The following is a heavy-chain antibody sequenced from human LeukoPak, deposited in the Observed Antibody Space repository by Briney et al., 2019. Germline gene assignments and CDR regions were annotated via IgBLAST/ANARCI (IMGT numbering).Heavy chain of an antibody. CDR2: ISSSSSYI. V-gene: IGHV3-21*01. CDR3: ASCSGGSCYLDY. J-gene: IGHJ4*02. Sequence: GGSLRLSCAASGFTFSSYSMNWVRQAPGKGLGWVSSISSSSSYIYYADSVKGRFTISRDNAKNSLYLQMNSLRAEDTAVYYCASCSGGSCYLDYWGQGTLVTVSS. CDR1: GFTFSSYS. D-gene: IGHD2-15*01.